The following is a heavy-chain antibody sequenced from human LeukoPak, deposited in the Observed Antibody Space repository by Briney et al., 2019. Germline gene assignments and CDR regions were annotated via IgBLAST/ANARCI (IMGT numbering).Heavy chain of an antibody. J-gene: IGHJ4*02. CDR2: INPSGGST. CDR1: GYTFTSYY. D-gene: IGHD2-2*01. Sequence: ASVKVSCKASGYTFTSYYMHWVRQAPGQGLEWMGIINPSGGSTSYAQKFQGRVTMTRDTSTSTVYMELSSLRSEDTAVYYCVTRGDIVVVPAATQYYFDYWGQGTLVTVSS. CDR3: VTRGDIVVVPAATQYYFDY. V-gene: IGHV1-46*03.